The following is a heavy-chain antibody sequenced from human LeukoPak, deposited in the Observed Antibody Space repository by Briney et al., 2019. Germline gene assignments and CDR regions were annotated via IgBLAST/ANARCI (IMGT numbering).Heavy chain of an antibody. V-gene: IGHV4-31*03. D-gene: IGHD6-19*01. CDR2: IYYSGST. Sequence: PSQTLSLTCTVSGGSISSGGYYWSWIRQHPGKGLEWIGYIYYSGSTNYNPSLKSRVTISVDTSKNQFSLKLSSVTAADTAVYYCARLSQWPVDAFDIWGQGTMVTVSS. J-gene: IGHJ3*02. CDR1: GGSISSGGYY. CDR3: ARLSQWPVDAFDI.